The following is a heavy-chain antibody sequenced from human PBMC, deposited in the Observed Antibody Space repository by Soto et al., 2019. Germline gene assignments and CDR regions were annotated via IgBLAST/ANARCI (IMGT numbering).Heavy chain of an antibody. V-gene: IGHV1-18*01. CDR2: INPYNGNT. J-gene: IGHJ6*03. Sequence: QVQLVQSGAEVKKPGASVKVSCKASGYTFTNYGITWVRQAPGQGLEWMGWINPYNGNTNYAQKLQGRVTMNTDTSTSTAYMELRSLRSDDTAVYFCARGKKGATTVISYYYYYYMDVWGKGTTVTVSS. CDR1: GYTFTNYG. CDR3: ARGKKGATTVISYYYYYYMDV. D-gene: IGHD4-4*01.